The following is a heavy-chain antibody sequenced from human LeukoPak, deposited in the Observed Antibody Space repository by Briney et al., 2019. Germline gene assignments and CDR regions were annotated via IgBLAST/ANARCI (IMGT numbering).Heavy chain of an antibody. J-gene: IGHJ4*02. CDR3: ARTMATINWYYFDY. V-gene: IGHV4-59*11. CDR1: GGSISSHY. CDR2: IYYSGST. Sequence: PSETLSLTCTVSGGSISSHYWSWIRQPPGKGLEWIGYIYYSGSTNFNPSLKSRVTISVDTSKNQFSLKLSSVTAADTAVYYCARTMATINWYYFDYWGQGTLDTVSS. D-gene: IGHD5-24*01.